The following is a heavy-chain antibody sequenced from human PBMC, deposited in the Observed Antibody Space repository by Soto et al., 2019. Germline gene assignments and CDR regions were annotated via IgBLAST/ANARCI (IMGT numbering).Heavy chain of an antibody. CDR1: GFSFSTYG. D-gene: IGHD2-8*01. CDR2: IWYDGSNK. CDR3: ARDGCTSFVCYPEDYYYFMDV. J-gene: IGHJ6*03. V-gene: IGHV3-33*01. Sequence: GGSLRLCCAASGFSFSTYGMHWVRQAPGKGLEWVAVIWYDGSNKYYADSVKGRFTISRDNSKNTLYLQMNSLRAEDTAVYYCARDGCTSFVCYPEDYYYFMDVWGQGTKVTVSS.